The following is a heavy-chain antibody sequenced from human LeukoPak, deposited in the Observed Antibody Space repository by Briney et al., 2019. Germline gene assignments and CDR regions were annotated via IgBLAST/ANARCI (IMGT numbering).Heavy chain of an antibody. CDR1: GGTFSSYA. CDR3: ARDVRYSYGYIYYFDY. Sequence: SVKVSCKASGGTFSSYAISWVRQAPGQGLEWMGGIIPIFGTANYAQKFQGRVTITADESTSTAYMELSSLRSEDTAVYYCARDVRYSYGYIYYFDYWGQGTLVTVSS. J-gene: IGHJ4*02. D-gene: IGHD5-18*01. V-gene: IGHV1-69*13. CDR2: IIPIFGTA.